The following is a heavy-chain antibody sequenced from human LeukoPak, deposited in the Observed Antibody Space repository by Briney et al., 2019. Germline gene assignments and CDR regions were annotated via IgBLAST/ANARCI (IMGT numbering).Heavy chain of an antibody. CDR1: GGSISSYY. Sequence: PSXXLSLTCTVSGGSISSYYWSWIRQPPGKGLEWIGYIYYSGSTNYNPSLKSRVTISVDTSKNQFSLKLSSVTAADTAVYYCARAGYYYDSSGYSPPDYWGQGTLVTVSS. CDR2: IYYSGST. D-gene: IGHD3-22*01. V-gene: IGHV4-59*01. CDR3: ARAGYYYDSSGYSPPDY. J-gene: IGHJ4*02.